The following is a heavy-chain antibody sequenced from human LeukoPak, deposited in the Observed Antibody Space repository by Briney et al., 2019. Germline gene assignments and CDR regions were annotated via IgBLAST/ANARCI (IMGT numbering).Heavy chain of an antibody. V-gene: IGHV1-2*02. CDR2: IKPNSGGG. Sequence: GSVSVSCTASGYTFTENYMHWVRQAPGQGVEWMGWIKPNSGGGNYPTRFQGRVTMTSPSSITTVYIELISLRSDDTAVYYCARGDSGYDRYYFHNWGQGTLVTVSS. CDR3: ARGDSGYDRYYFHN. D-gene: IGHD3-22*01. CDR1: GYTFTENY. J-gene: IGHJ4*02.